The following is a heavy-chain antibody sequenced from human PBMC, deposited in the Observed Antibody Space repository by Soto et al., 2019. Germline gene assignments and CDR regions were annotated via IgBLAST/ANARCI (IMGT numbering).Heavy chain of an antibody. CDR3: ARHVGYSYGLYEVISHYYSCDMDF. CDR1: GYSFTSYW. CDR2: IDPSDSYT. Sequence: PGESLKISCKGSGYSFTSYWISWVRHMPGKGLEWMGRIDPSDSYTNYSPSFQGHLSISADKSISTAYLQWSSLKASDTAMYYCARHVGYSYGLYEVISHYYSCDMDFCGQATTVTVS. D-gene: IGHD5-18*01. J-gene: IGHJ6*02. V-gene: IGHV5-10-1*01.